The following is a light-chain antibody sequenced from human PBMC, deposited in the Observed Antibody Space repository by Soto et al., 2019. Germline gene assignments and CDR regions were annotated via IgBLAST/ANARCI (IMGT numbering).Light chain of an antibody. J-gene: IGKJ5*01. CDR3: QQGTEGRPIT. Sequence: VMTKSPSAXSVYAGTRATLSCSAGQGVTTNFAWYQQKSGKPPXLXXXDVSIRATGVPARFSGSGSGTDFTLTISSREPEDFAAYYCQQGTEGRPITFGQGTRLDI. CDR1: QGVTTN. V-gene: IGKV3D-11*01. CDR2: DVS.